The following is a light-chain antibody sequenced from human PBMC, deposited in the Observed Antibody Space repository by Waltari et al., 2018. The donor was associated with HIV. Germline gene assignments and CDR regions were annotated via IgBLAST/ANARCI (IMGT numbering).Light chain of an antibody. CDR1: SRDVGSYNL. CDR2: EVG. J-gene: IGLJ3*02. CDR3: CSYAGSNILV. V-gene: IGLV2-23*02. Sequence: QSALTQPASVSGSLGQSITISCPGTSRDVGSYNLVSWYQQHPGTAPKLMIYEVGKRPSRVSRRFAASESGNTASLTNSVLQAEYEADYSCCSYAGSNILVVGGGTKLTVL.